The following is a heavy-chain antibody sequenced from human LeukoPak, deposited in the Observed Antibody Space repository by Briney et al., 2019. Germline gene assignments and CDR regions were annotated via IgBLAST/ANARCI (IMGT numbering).Heavy chain of an antibody. Sequence: GGSLRLSCAASGFSVSRNYMNWVRQAPGKGLEWVSGIYRGGSTDYADSVKGRFTISRDNSKNTLYLQMNSLRAEDSAVYYCATSFGRGAFDIWGQGTMVTAS. V-gene: IGHV3-66*01. CDR2: IYRGGST. CDR3: ATSFGRGAFDI. D-gene: IGHD1-14*01. J-gene: IGHJ3*02. CDR1: GFSVSRNY.